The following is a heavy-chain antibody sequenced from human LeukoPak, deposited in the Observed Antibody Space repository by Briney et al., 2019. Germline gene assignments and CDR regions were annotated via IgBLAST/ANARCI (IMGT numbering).Heavy chain of an antibody. J-gene: IGHJ4*02. CDR1: GYTFTSYY. V-gene: IGHV1-46*01. CDR3: ARSRTLGNYFDY. Sequence: ASVKVSCKASGYTFTSYYMHWVRQAPGQVLEWMGIINPSGGSTSYAQKFQGRVTLTRDTSTSTVYMELSSLRSEDTAVYYCARSRTLGNYFDYWGQGTLVTVSS. CDR2: INPSGGST. D-gene: IGHD1-14*01.